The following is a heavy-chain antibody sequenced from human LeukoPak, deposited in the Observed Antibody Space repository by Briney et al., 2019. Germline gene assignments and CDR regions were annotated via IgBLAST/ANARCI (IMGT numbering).Heavy chain of an antibody. CDR2: IYYSGST. D-gene: IGHD4-23*01. CDR1: GGSISSYY. Sequence: PSETLSLTCTVSGGSISSYYGSWIRQPPGKGLEWMGYIYYSGSTNYNPSLKSRVTISVDTSKNQFSLKMSSVTAADTAVYYCARPLVNGGNQAGLYSSYYYMDVWGKGTTVTVSS. V-gene: IGHV4-59*01. J-gene: IGHJ6*03. CDR3: ARPLVNGGNQAGLYSSYYYMDV.